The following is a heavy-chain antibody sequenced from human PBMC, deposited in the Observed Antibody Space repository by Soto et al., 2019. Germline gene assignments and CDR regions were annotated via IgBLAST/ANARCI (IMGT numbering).Heavy chain of an antibody. CDR1: GGSISSGDYY. CDR3: ARAYYDSSGPHFDY. D-gene: IGHD3-22*01. V-gene: IGHV4-30-4*01. Sequence: PSETLSLTCTVSGGSISSGDYYCSWIRQPPGKGLEWIGYIYYSGSTYYNPSLKSRVTISVDTSKNQFSLTLSSVTAADTAVYYCARAYYDSSGPHFDYWGQGTLVTVSS. J-gene: IGHJ4*02. CDR2: IYYSGST.